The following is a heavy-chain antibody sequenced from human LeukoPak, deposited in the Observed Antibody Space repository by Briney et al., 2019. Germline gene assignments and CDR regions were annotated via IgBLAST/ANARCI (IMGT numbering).Heavy chain of an antibody. D-gene: IGHD1-26*01. CDR3: AKSLGWDTSDAFDI. CDR2: ISGSGGST. V-gene: IGHV3-23*01. J-gene: IGHJ3*02. Sequence: SAISGSGGSTYYAASVKGRFTISRDNSKNTLYLQMNSLRAENTAVYYCAKSLGWDTSDAFDIWGQGTMVTVSS.